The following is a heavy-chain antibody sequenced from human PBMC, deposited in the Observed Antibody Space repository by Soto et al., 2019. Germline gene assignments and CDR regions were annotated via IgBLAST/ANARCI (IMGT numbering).Heavy chain of an antibody. CDR3: ARDRAIVVLRGAFDI. J-gene: IGHJ3*02. Sequence: GGSLRLSCAASGFTFSSYSMNWVRQAPGKGLEWVSYISSSSSTIYYADSVKGRFTISRDNAKNSLYLQMNSLRDEDTAVYYCARDRAIVVLRGAFDIWGQGTMVTVSS. CDR1: GFTFSSYS. CDR2: ISSSSSTI. V-gene: IGHV3-48*02. D-gene: IGHD2-2*01.